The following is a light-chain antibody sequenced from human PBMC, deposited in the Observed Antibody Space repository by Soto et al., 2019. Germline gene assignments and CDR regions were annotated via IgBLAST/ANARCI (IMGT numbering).Light chain of an antibody. CDR2: GAS. V-gene: IGKV3-20*01. CDR3: QQYSSAPRT. Sequence: EVVLTQSPGTLSLSPGERATLSCRASQSVSSVYLAWYQQRPGQAPSLLMYGASSRATGTPERFSGSGSGTDFTLTISRLEPEDFAVYYCQQYSSAPRTFGQGTKVDIK. J-gene: IGKJ1*01. CDR1: QSVSSVY.